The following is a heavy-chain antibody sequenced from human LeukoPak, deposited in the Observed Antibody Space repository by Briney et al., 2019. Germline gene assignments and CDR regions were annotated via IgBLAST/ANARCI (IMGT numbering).Heavy chain of an antibody. Sequence: SETLSLTCAVSGGSISSSNWWSWVRQPPGKGLEWIGEIYHSGSTNYNPSLKSRVTISVDKSKNRFSLKLSSVTAADTAVYYCARDPKSYSSSNWFDPWGQGTLVTVSS. D-gene: IGHD6-19*01. V-gene: IGHV4-4*02. CDR1: GGSISSSNW. CDR2: IYHSGST. J-gene: IGHJ5*02. CDR3: ARDPKSYSSSNWFDP.